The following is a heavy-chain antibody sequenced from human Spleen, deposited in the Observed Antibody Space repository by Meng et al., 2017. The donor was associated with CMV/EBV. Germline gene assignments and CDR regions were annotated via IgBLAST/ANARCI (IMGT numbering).Heavy chain of an antibody. CDR2: IDHSGNS. D-gene: IGHD5-18*01. Sequence: SGASITTAKWCTWVRQPPGKGLEWVGEIDHSGNSNSNPSLESRLTLSLDTSENLLSLTMTSVTADDTAIYYCARVREHTSLGNYWFDPWGQGTLVTVSS. V-gene: IGHV4-4*02. J-gene: IGHJ5*02. CDR1: GASITTAKW. CDR3: ARVREHTSLGNYWFDP.